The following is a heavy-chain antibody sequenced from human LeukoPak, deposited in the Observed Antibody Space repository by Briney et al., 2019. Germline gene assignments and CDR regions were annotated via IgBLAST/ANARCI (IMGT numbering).Heavy chain of an antibody. CDR1: GDSVSSNSAA. CDR2: TYYRSKWYN. J-gene: IGHJ4*02. V-gene: IGHV6-1*01. D-gene: IGHD3-3*01. CDR3: ARDVLGTVLRFLEWLSGY. Sequence: SQTLSLTCAISGDSVSSNSAAWNWIRQSPSRGLEWLGRTYYRSKWYNDYAVSVKSRITINPDTSKNQFSLQLSSVTPEDTAVYYCARDVLGTVLRFLEWLSGYWGQGTLVTVSS.